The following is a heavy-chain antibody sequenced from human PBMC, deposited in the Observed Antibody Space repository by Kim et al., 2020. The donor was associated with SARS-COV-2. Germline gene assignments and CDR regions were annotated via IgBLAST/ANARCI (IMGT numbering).Heavy chain of an antibody. D-gene: IGHD6-13*01. CDR3: ARDGIAAAGTIDY. J-gene: IGHJ4*02. Sequence: SETLSLTCTVSGGSISSSSYYWGWIRQPPGKGLEWIGSIYYSGSTYYNPSLKSRVTISVDTSKNQFSLKLSSVTAADTAVYYCARDGIAAAGTIDYWGQG. CDR2: IYYSGST. CDR1: GGSISSSSYY. V-gene: IGHV4-39*07.